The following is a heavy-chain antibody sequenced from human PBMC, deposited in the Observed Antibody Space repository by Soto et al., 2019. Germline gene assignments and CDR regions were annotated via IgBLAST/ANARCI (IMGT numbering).Heavy chain of an antibody. J-gene: IGHJ6*02. CDR1: GFTFTSYG. CDR2: ISYDGSNK. CDR3: AKAASVTLIDVGPTLFAY. V-gene: IGHV3-30*18. D-gene: IGHD3-22*01. Sequence: LRLSCPASGFTFTSYGMHLFRQAPGKGLEWVAVISYDGSNKYYADSVKGRFTISRDNSKNTLYLQMNGLRAEDTAVYYCAKAASVTLIDVGPTLFAYWGQGTTVTVSS.